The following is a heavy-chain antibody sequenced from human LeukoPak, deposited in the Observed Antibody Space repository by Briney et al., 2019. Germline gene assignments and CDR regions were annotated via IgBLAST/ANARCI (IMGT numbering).Heavy chain of an antibody. J-gene: IGHJ4*02. D-gene: IGHD6-19*01. CDR1: GFTFSSYA. V-gene: IGHV3-30*04. Sequence: PGGSLRLSCAASGFTFSSYAMHWVRQAPGKGLEWVAVISYDGSDKYYADSVKGRFTISRDNSKNTLYLQMNSLRAEDTAVYYCARGGKQWLVLVYFDYWGQGTLVTVSS. CDR2: ISYDGSDK. CDR3: ARGGKQWLVLVYFDY.